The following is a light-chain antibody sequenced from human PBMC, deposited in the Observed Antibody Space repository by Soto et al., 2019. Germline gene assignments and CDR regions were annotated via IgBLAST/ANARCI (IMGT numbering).Light chain of an antibody. CDR2: DAS. Sequence: EILFTQSPATLSLSPGERATLSCRASQSVSSYLAWYQQKPGQAPRLLIYDASSRATGITARFSGSGSGTDFTLTISSLEPEDFAVYYCQQRSNWPTFGHGTKV. CDR1: QSVSSY. CDR3: QQRSNWPT. V-gene: IGKV3-11*01. J-gene: IGKJ1*01.